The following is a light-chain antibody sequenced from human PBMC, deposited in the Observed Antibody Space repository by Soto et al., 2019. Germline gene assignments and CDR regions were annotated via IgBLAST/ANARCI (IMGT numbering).Light chain of an antibody. CDR2: GNS. Sequence: QSVLTQPPSVSGAPGQRVTISCTGSSSNIGAHYDVHWYQQLPGTAPKLLIYGNSNRPSGIPDRFSGSKSGTSATLGITGLQAGDEADYYCGTWDGSLSAGIFGGGTKLTVL. V-gene: IGLV1-40*01. CDR1: SSNIGAHYD. J-gene: IGLJ2*01. CDR3: GTWDGSLSAGI.